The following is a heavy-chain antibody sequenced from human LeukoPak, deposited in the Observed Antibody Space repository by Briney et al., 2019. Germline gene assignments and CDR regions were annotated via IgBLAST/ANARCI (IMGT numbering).Heavy chain of an antibody. J-gene: IGHJ4*02. CDR1: GGSISSGDYY. V-gene: IGHV4-30-4*01. CDR2: IYYSGST. D-gene: IGHD2-21*02. Sequence: SETLSLTCTVSGGSISSGDYYWSWIRQPPGKGLEWIGYIYYSGSTYYNPSLKSRVTISVDTSKNQFSLKLSSVTAADTAVYYCARTIVVVTAIDYWGQGTLVTVSS. CDR3: ARTIVVVTAIDY.